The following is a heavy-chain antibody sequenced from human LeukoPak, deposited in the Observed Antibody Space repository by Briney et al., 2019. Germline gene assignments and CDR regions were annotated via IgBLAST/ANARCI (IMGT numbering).Heavy chain of an antibody. CDR3: ARAMVRGVIWWFDP. D-gene: IGHD3-10*01. CDR1: GGTFSSYA. V-gene: IGHV1-69*06. CDR2: IIPIFGTA. Sequence: GSSVKVSCKASGGTFSSYAISWVRQAPGQGLGWMGGIIPIFGTANYAQKFQGRVTITADKSTSTAYMELSSLRSEDTAVYYCARAMVRGVIWWFDPWGQGTLVTVSS. J-gene: IGHJ5*02.